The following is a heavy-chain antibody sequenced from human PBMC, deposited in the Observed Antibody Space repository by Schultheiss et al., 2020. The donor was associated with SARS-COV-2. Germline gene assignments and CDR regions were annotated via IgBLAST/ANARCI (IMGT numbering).Heavy chain of an antibody. D-gene: IGHD4-23*01. CDR3: AKVVPTVVRVGYFDY. CDR2: IYSGDST. Sequence: GGSLRLSCAASGFTFSSYAMSWVRQAPGKGLEWVSVIYSGDSTYYADSVKGRFTISRDNAKNSLYLQMNSLRAEDTAVYYCAKVVPTVVRVGYFDYWGQGTLVTVSS. J-gene: IGHJ4*02. V-gene: IGHV3-66*01. CDR1: GFTFSSYA.